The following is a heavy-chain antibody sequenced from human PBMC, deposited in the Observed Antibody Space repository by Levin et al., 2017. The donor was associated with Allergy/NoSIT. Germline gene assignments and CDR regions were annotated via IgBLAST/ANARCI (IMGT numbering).Heavy chain of an antibody. CDR1: GYTFRVYG. J-gene: IGHJ3*02. D-gene: IGHD6-19*01. CDR3: SRDLGTGWYDNAFEI. Sequence: ASVKVSCKASGYTFRVYGIIWVRQAPGEGLEWLGWISPNNGHTKVSHKVQGRVTMTTDASTTTAYLDIRSLTSDDTAVYYCSRDLGTGWYDNAFEIWGQGTLVSVS. CDR2: ISPNNGHT. V-gene: IGHV1-18*01.